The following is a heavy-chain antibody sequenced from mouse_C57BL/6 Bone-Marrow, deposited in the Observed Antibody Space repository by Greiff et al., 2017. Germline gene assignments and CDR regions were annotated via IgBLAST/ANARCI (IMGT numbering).Heavy chain of an antibody. CDR2: IYPSDSAT. CDR1: GYTFTSYW. Sequence: VQLQQPGAELVRPGSSVKLSCKASGYTFTSYWMDWVKQRPGQGLEWIGNIYPSDSATHYNQKFKDKATLTVDKSSSTDYMQLSSLTSEDAAVYYCSSSGCYDAMDYWGQGTSVTVSA. J-gene: IGHJ4*01. D-gene: IGHD1-1*02. CDR3: SSSGCYDAMDY. V-gene: IGHV1-61*01.